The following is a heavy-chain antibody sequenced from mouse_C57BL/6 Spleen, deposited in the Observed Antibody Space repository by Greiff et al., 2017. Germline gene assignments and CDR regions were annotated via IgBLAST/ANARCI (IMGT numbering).Heavy chain of an antibody. CDR3: ARGAQDGSSPYWYFDV. J-gene: IGHJ1*03. V-gene: IGHV1-69*01. CDR2: IDPSDSYT. CDR1: GYTFTSYW. D-gene: IGHD1-1*01. Sequence: QVQLQQPGAELVMPGASVKLSCKASGYTFTSYWMHWVKQRPGQGLEWIGEIDPSDSYTNYNQKFKGKSTLTVDKSSSTAYMQLSSLTSEDSAVYYCARGAQDGSSPYWYFDVWGTGTTVTVSS.